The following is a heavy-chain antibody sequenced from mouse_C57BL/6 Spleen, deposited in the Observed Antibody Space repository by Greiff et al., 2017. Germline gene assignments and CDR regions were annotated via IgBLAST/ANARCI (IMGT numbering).Heavy chain of an antibody. CDR1: GYTFTSYW. CDR3: ARNGGAWFAY. Sequence: QVQLKQPGAELVMPGASVKLSCKASGYTFTSYWMHWVKQRPGQGLEWIGEIDPSDSYTNYNQKFKGKSTLTVDKSSSTAYMQLSSLTSEDSAVYYCARNGGAWFAYWGQGTLVTVSA. J-gene: IGHJ3*01. CDR2: IDPSDSYT. V-gene: IGHV1-69*01.